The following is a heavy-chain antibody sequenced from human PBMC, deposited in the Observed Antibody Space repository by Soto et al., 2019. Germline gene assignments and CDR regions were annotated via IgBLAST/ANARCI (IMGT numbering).Heavy chain of an antibody. J-gene: IGHJ4*02. D-gene: IGHD3-22*01. CDR2: IDPSDSQT. CDR3: ARQIYDSDTGPNFQYYFDS. Sequence: WESLKISCKGSGYSFSGYWITLLRHNPLKCLEWMVRIDPSDSQTYYSPSFRGHVTISVTKSITTVFLQWSSLRASDTAMYYCARQIYDSDTGPNFQYYFDSWGQGTPVTVSS. V-gene: IGHV5-10-1*01. CDR1: GYSFSGYW.